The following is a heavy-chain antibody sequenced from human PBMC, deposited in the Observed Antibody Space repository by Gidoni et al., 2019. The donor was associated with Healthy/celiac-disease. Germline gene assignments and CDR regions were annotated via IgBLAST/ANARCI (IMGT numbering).Heavy chain of an antibody. D-gene: IGHD3-3*01. CDR2: IYTSGST. CDR3: ARDHPNYDFWSGSLYYFDY. J-gene: IGHJ4*02. CDR1: GGSISSYY. V-gene: IGHV4-4*07. Sequence: QVQLQESGPGLVKPSATLSLTCTVSGGSISSYYWSWLRQPAGKGLEGIGRIYTSGSTNYNPSLKSRVTMSVDTSKNQFSLKLSSVTAADTAVYYCARDHPNYDFWSGSLYYFDYWGQGTLVTVSS.